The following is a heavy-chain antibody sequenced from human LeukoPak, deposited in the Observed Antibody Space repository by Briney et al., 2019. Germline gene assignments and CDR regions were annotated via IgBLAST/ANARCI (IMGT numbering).Heavy chain of an antibody. CDR2: INPNTAGT. Sequence: ASVKVSCKASGYTFTAYYMHWVRQAPGQGLEWMGWINPNTAGTKYAEKFQGRVTMTRDTSISTAYMGLSSLTSDDTAVYYCARALYYDSSGFYTDAFDVWGQGTMVIVSS. D-gene: IGHD3-22*01. J-gene: IGHJ3*01. CDR3: ARALYYDSSGFYTDAFDV. CDR1: GYTFTAYY. V-gene: IGHV1-2*02.